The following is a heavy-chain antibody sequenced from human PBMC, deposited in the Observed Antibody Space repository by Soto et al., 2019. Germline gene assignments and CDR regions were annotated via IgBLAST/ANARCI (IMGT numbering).Heavy chain of an antibody. J-gene: IGHJ6*02. CDR2: INHSGST. CDR1: GGSFSGYY. CDR3: ARFRIAAAVVNYYYYGMDV. V-gene: IGHV4-34*01. Sequence: SETLSLTCAVYGGSFSGYYWSWIRQPPGKGLEWIGEINHSGSTNYNPSLKSRVTISVDTSKNQFSLKLSSVTAADTAVYYCARFRIAAAVVNYYYYGMDVWGQGTTVTVSS. D-gene: IGHD6-13*01.